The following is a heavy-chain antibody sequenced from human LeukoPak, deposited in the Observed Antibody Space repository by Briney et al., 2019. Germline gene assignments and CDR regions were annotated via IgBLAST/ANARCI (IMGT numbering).Heavy chain of an antibody. Sequence: GGSLRLSCAASGFTFSSYGMHWVRQAPGRGLEWVAFIRYDGSNKYYADSVKGRFTISRDNSKNTLYLQMNSLRAEDTAAYYCASPRYSSSWYYFDYWGQGTLVTVSS. V-gene: IGHV3-30*02. CDR1: GFTFSSYG. J-gene: IGHJ4*02. D-gene: IGHD6-13*01. CDR3: ASPRYSSSWYYFDY. CDR2: IRYDGSNK.